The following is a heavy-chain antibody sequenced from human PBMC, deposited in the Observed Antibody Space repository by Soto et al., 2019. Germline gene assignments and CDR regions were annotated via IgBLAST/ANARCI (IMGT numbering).Heavy chain of an antibody. D-gene: IGHD3-10*01. V-gene: IGHV3-23*01. J-gene: IGHJ4*02. CDR3: AKVDVWFFDY. CDR1: GFTFSNFA. CDR2: IVGSGDKT. Sequence: PGGSLRLSCAASGFTFSNFAMTWVRQAPGEGLEWVSAIVGSGDKTYYADSVKGRFTISRDNSKNEVYLEMNSLRAEDTAIYYCAKVDVWFFDYWGQGALVTVSS.